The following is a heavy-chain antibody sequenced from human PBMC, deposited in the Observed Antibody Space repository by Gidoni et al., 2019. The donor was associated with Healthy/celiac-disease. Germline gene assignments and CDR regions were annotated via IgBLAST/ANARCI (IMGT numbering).Heavy chain of an antibody. CDR2: ISSSSSDI. V-gene: IGHV3-21*01. CDR1: GFTFSSYS. Sequence: EVQLVESGGGLVKPGGSLRLSCAASGFTFSSYSMNWVRQAPGKGLEWVSSISSSSSDIYYADSVKGRFTISRDNAKNSLYLQMNSLRAEDTAVYYCARDHGVVVVPAAMKDQTDYWGQGTLVTVSS. CDR3: ARDHGVVVVPAAMKDQTDY. D-gene: IGHD2-2*01. J-gene: IGHJ4*02.